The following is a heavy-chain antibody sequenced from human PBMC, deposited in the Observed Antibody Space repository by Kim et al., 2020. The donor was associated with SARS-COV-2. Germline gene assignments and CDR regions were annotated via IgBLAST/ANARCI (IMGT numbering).Heavy chain of an antibody. CDR3: SGGTMVRGVILRWFDP. CDR2: IYYSGSI. Sequence: SETLSLTCTVSGGSISSSIYYWGWIRQPPGKGLEWIGSIYYSGSIYSNPSLKSRVTISADTSKNQFSLKLSSVTAADTAVYYCSGGTMVRGVILRWFDP. D-gene: IGHD3-10*01. J-gene: IGHJ5*02. V-gene: IGHV4-39*07. CDR1: GGSISSSIYY.